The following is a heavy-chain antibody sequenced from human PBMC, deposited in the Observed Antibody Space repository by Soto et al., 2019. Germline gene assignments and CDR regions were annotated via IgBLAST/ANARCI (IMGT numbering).Heavy chain of an antibody. D-gene: IGHD3-16*02. J-gene: IGHJ4*02. Sequence: QVQLVESGGGVVQPGRSLRLSCAASGFTFSDYGMHWVRQAPGKGLEWVAVISYDGTKQYYADSIKGRFTISRDNSKNMLPLQMNSLRAEDTAVYYCAAGLSQMARGYFDNWGQGTLVTVSS. CDR2: ISYDGTKQ. CDR3: AAGLSQMARGYFDN. V-gene: IGHV3-30*03. CDR1: GFTFSDYG.